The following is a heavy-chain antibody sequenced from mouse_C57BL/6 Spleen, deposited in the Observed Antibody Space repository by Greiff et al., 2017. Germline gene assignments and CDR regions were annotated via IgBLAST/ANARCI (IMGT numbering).Heavy chain of an antibody. CDR2: IRNKANGYTT. J-gene: IGHJ4*01. CDR3: ARSRNCDAMDY. CDR1: GFTFTDYY. V-gene: IGHV7-3*01. Sequence: EVKLMESGGGLVQPGGSLSLSCAASGFTFTDYYMSWVRQPPGKALEWLGFIRNKANGYTTEYSASVKGRFTISRDNSQSILYLQMNALRAEDSATYYCARSRNCDAMDYWGQGTSVTVSS. D-gene: IGHD2-1*01.